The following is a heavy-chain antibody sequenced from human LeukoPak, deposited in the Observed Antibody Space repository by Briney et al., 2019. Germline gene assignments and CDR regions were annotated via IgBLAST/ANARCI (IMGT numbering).Heavy chain of an antibody. CDR2: IVVGSGNT. Sequence: ASVKVSCKASGFSFTNSAVQWVRQARGQRLEWIGWIVVGSGNTIYIQKFQERVTIARDMSTSTAYMELSSLRSEDTAVYYCAAAYIGGAMVTNAFDMWGQGTMVSVSS. J-gene: IGHJ3*02. CDR1: GFSFTNSA. V-gene: IGHV1-58*01. CDR3: AAAYIGGAMVTNAFDM. D-gene: IGHD5-18*01.